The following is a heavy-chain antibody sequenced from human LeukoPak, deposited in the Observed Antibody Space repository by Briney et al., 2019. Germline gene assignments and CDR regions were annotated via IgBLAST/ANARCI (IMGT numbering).Heavy chain of an antibody. D-gene: IGHD1-1*01. Sequence: GGSLRLSCAASGFTFSSYWMSWVRQAPGKGLEWVGFIRSKAYGETADYAASVKGRFTISRDDSKAIAYLQMNSLKTEDTAVYHCTRDRGAYNLYDYWGQGPLSPSPQ. CDR1: GFTFSSYW. CDR3: TRDRGAYNLYDY. J-gene: IGHJ4*02. V-gene: IGHV3-49*04. CDR2: IRSKAYGETA.